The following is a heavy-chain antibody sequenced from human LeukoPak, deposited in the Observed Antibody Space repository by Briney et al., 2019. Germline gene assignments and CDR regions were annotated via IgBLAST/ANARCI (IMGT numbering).Heavy chain of an antibody. Sequence: GASVKVSCKASGYTFTSYAMHWVRQAPGQRLEWMGWINAGNGNTKYSQKFQGRVTITRDTSASTAYMELSSLRSEDTAVYYCARDNRDSLLVGAPGYYGMDVWGQGTTVTVSS. CDR3: ARDNRDSLLVGAPGYYGMDV. J-gene: IGHJ6*02. D-gene: IGHD1-26*01. V-gene: IGHV1-3*01. CDR1: GYTFTSYA. CDR2: INAGNGNT.